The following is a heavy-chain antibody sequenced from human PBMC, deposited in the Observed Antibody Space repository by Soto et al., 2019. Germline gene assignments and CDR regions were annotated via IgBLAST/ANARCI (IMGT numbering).Heavy chain of an antibody. CDR2: IYSGGST. V-gene: IGHV3-66*01. CDR1: GFTVSSNY. D-gene: IGHD6-13*01. Sequence: EVQLVESGGGLVQPGGSLRLSCAASGFTVSSNYMSWVRQAPGKGLEWVSIIYSGGSTYYADSVRGRFSISGDNSKNTLYLQMNSLRDEDTAVYYCARGRQQLRPDGMDVW. CDR3: ARGRQQLRPDGMDV. J-gene: IGHJ6*01.